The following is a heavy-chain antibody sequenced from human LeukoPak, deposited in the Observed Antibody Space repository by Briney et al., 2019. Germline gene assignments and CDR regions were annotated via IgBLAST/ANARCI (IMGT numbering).Heavy chain of an antibody. V-gene: IGHV1-2*02. CDR1: GYTFTGYY. CDR3: ARDKGSSWDGFDY. J-gene: IGHJ4*02. D-gene: IGHD6-13*01. Sequence: ASVKVSCKASGYTFTGYYMHWVRQAPGQGLEWMGWINPNSGGTNYAQKFQGRVTMTRDTSISTAYMELSRLRSDDTAVYYCARDKGSSWDGFDYWGQGTLVTVSS. CDR2: INPNSGGT.